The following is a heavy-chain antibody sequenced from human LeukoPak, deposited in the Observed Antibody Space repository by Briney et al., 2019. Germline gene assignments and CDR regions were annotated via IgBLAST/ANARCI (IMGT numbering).Heavy chain of an antibody. CDR2: FDPEDGET. CDR3: ATVGATTNWFDP. V-gene: IGHV1-24*01. Sequence: GASVKVSCKVSGYTLTELSMHWVRQAPGKGLEWMGGFDPEDGETIYAQKFQGRVTMTEDTSTDTAYMELSSMRSEDTAVYYCATVGATTNWFDPWGQGTLVTVSS. D-gene: IGHD1-26*01. CDR1: GYTLTELS. J-gene: IGHJ5*02.